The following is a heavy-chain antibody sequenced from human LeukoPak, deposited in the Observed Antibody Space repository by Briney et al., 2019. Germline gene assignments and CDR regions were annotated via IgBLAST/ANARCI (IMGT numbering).Heavy chain of an antibody. CDR2: ISYDGSNK. Sequence: AGGSLRLSCAASGFTFSSYAMHCVRQAPGKGLEWVAVISYDGSNKYYADSVKGRFTISRDNSKNTLYLQMNSLRAEDTAVYYCARRSRLDYYDSSGYDDYWGQGTLVTVSS. J-gene: IGHJ4*02. CDR3: ARRSRLDYYDSSGYDDY. CDR1: GFTFSSYA. V-gene: IGHV3-30-3*01. D-gene: IGHD3-22*01.